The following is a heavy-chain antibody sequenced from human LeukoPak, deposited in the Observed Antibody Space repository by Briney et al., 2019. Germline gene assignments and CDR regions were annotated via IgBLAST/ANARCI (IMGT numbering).Heavy chain of an antibody. CDR2: IYYSGST. D-gene: IGHD1-26*01. Sequence: SETLSLTCTVSGGPISSSSYYWGWIRQPPGKGLEWSGSIYYSGSTYYNPSLKSRVTISVDTSKNQFSLKLSSVTAADTAVYYCARQIVGATPFLHKYYFDYWGQGTLVTVSS. J-gene: IGHJ4*02. CDR3: ARQIVGATPFLHKYYFDY. CDR1: GGPISSSSYY. V-gene: IGHV4-39*01.